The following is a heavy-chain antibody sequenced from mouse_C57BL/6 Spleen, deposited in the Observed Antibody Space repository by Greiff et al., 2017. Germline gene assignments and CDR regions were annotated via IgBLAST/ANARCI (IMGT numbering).Heavy chain of an antibody. CDR3: ARFVGWDY. D-gene: IGHD4-1*01. CDR1: GYAFSSSW. Sequence: QVQLQQSGPELVKPGASVKISCKASGYAFSSSWMNWVKQRPGKGLEWIGRIYPGDGDTNYNGKFKGKATLTADKSSSTAYMQLSSLTSEDSAVYFCARFVGWDYWGQGTSVTVSS. V-gene: IGHV1-82*01. J-gene: IGHJ4*01. CDR2: IYPGDGDT.